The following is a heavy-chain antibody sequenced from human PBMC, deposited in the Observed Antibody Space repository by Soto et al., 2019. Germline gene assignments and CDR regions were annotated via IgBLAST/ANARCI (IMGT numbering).Heavy chain of an antibody. CDR3: ARGGGIAALYYFDY. D-gene: IGHD6-13*01. V-gene: IGHV3-33*01. CDR2: IWYDGSNK. CDR1: GFTFSSYG. Sequence: QVQLVESGGGVVQPGRSLRLSCAASGFTFSSYGMHWVRQAPGKGLEWVAVIWYDGSNKYYADSVKGRFTISRDNSKNTPYLQMNSLRAEDTAVYYCARGGGIAALYYFDYWGQGTLVTVSS. J-gene: IGHJ4*02.